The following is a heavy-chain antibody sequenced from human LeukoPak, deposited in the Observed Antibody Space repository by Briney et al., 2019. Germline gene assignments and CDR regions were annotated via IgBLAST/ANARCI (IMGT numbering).Heavy chain of an antibody. CDR3: ARDRDGGTSAFDI. CDR1: GYTFTGYY. Sequence: ASVKVSCKASGYTFTGYYMHWVRQAPGQGLEWMGWINPNSGGTNYAQKFQGWVTMTRDTSISTAYMELSRLRSDDTAVYYCARDRDGGTSAFDIWGQGTMVTVSS. J-gene: IGHJ3*02. V-gene: IGHV1-2*04. D-gene: IGHD5-24*01. CDR2: INPNSGGT.